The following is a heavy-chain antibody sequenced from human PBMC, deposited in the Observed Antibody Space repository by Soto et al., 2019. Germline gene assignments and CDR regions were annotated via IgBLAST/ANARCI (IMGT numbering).Heavy chain of an antibody. D-gene: IGHD2-21*01. CDR2: ISYDGSNK. CDR3: QKEFHRRNYFEY. Sequence: PGESXGLAWASSVLTFIISCIHVFRQAPGKGLEWVAVISYDGSNKFYADSVKGRFTISRDNFRNTLYLQMNSLRAEETAVYYCQKEFHRRNYFEYWGKGTLVTVSS. J-gene: IGHJ4*02. V-gene: IGHV3-30*18. CDR1: VLTFIISC.